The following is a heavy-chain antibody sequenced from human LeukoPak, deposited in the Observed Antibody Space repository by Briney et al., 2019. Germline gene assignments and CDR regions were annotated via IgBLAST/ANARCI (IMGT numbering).Heavy chain of an antibody. CDR2: ISGSGGST. CDR1: GFTVSSNY. D-gene: IGHD2-8*01. V-gene: IGHV3-23*01. J-gene: IGHJ5*02. Sequence: GGSLRLSCAASGFTVSSNYMSWVRQAPGKGLEWVSAISGSGGSTYYADSVKGRFTISRDNSKNTLYLQMNSLRAEDTAVYYCAKDQSQGVAWGQGTLVTVSS. CDR3: AKDQSQGVA.